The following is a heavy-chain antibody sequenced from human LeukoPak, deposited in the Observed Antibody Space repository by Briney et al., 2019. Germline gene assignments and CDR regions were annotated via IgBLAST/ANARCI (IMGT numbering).Heavy chain of an antibody. Sequence: RGCLRLSPVDSEFRLANSLMCSVRQRLRKGLRNVSHIRVDGGEIYYLAAVKGRFTISRDNAKNSVYLQMNNLRDEDTAVYYCAREAGLTRSDWLLQVDLWGQGTLVTVSS. D-gene: IGHD3-10*01. J-gene: IGHJ5*02. CDR2: IRVDGGEI. CDR3: AREAGLTRSDWLLQVDL. CDR1: EFRLANSL. V-gene: IGHV3-7*01.